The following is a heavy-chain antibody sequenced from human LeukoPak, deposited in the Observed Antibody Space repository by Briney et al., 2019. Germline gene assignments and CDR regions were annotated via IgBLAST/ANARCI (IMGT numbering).Heavy chain of an antibody. CDR3: AKWVVAARFFDY. V-gene: IGHV3-23*01. D-gene: IGHD2-15*01. Sequence: GGSLRLSCAASGFTFSSYAMSWVRQAPGKGLEWVSAISGSGGSTYYADSVKGRFTISRDNSKNTLCLQMNSLRAEDTAVYYCAKWVVAARFFDYWGQGTLVTVSS. CDR2: ISGSGGST. CDR1: GFTFSSYA. J-gene: IGHJ4*02.